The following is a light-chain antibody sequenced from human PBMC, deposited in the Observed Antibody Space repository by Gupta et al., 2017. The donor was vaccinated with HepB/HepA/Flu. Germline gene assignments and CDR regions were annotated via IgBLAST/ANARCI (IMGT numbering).Light chain of an antibody. V-gene: IGKV1-39*01. Sequence: DSQMTQSPSSLSASVGDRVTITCRASQSISRYLNWYQQKPGEAPNLLVYGASSLQSGVPSRFSGSEAGTDFTLTISSLQPEDFATYYCQQSDNTPWTFGQGTKVEIK. CDR1: QSISRY. J-gene: IGKJ1*01. CDR2: GAS. CDR3: QQSDNTPWT.